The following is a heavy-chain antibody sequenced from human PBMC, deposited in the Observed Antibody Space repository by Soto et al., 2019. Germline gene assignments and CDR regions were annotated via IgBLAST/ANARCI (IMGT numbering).Heavy chain of an antibody. CDR2: FTGSGGST. Sequence: GGSLRLSCAASEFTFSSYAMSWVRQAPGKGLEWVSGFTGSGGSTYYADSVKGRFTISRDNSKNMLYLQMNSLRAEDTAIYYCAKDYSSSWFYFDYWGQGTLVTVYS. CDR3: AKDYSSSWFYFDY. J-gene: IGHJ4*02. V-gene: IGHV3-23*01. CDR1: EFTFSSYA. D-gene: IGHD6-13*01.